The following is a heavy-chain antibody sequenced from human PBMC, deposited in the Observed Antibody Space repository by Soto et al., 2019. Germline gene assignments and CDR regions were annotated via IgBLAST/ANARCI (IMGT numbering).Heavy chain of an antibody. V-gene: IGHV3-20*01. D-gene: IGHD6-13*01. J-gene: IGHJ4*02. CDR2: VNWNGGST. Sequence: EVQLVESGGGVVRPGGSLRLSCAASGFTFDDYGMSWVRQAPGKGLEWVCGVNWNGGSTGYADSVKGRFTISRDNAKNSLYLQMNSLRADDTALYHCAGVGARATGYSSSWQDRYFDPWGQGNLVNVSP. CDR1: GFTFDDYG. CDR3: AGVGARATGYSSSWQDRYFDP.